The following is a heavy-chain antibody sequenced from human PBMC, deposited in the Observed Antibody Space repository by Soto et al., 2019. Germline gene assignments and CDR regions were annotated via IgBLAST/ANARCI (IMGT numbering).Heavy chain of an antibody. J-gene: IGHJ4*02. D-gene: IGHD3-22*01. CDR2: ISGSGGST. CDR1: GFTFSSYA. CDR3: AKYEWLLLFDY. V-gene: IGHV3-23*01. Sequence: GSLRLSCAASGFTFSSYAMSWVRQAPGKGLGWVSAISGSGGSTYYADSVKGRFTISXXXXXXTXYXQXNXLRAXDTAVYYCAKYEWLLLFDYWGQGTLVTVSS.